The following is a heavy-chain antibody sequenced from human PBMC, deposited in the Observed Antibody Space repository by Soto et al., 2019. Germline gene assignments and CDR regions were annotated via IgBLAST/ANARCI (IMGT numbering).Heavy chain of an antibody. CDR1: DDSFRGAEYY. CDR2: TYYNGDT. CDR3: ARGPAYINGWRTFDL. Sequence: SETLSLTCTVSDDSFRGAEYYWSWIRQPLGKGPEWIGYTYYNGDTKYNPALRSRVTMSEDTSKDQFSLRLSSVTAADTAVYFCARGPAYINGWRTFDLWGRGIMVTVPS. D-gene: IGHD6-19*01. V-gene: IGHV4-61*08. J-gene: IGHJ4*02.